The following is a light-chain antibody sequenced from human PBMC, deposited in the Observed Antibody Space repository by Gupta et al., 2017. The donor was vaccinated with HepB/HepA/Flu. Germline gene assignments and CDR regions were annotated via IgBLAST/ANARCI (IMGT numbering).Light chain of an antibody. CDR3: AAWDDSLNGREV. J-gene: IGLJ1*01. CDR2: NNN. CDR1: SSNIGSYT. Sequence: QSVLTQPPSASGTPGQRVTISCSGSSSNIGSYTVNWYQQLPGTAPKLLIYNNNQRPSGVPDRFSGSKSGTSASLAISGLQSEDEADYYCAAWDDSLNGREVFGTGTKVTVL. V-gene: IGLV1-44*01.